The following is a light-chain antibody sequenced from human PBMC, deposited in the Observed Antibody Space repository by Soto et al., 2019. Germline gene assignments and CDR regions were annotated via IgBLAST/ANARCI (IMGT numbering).Light chain of an antibody. CDR1: QSISSY. CDR2: DAS. CDR3: QQRSNWPPSIT. V-gene: IGKV3-11*01. Sequence: EIVLTQSPATLSLSPGERATLSCRASQSISSYLAWHQQKPGRAPRLLIYDASNRATGIPARFSGSGSGTDFTLTISSLEPEDFAVYYCQQRSNWPPSITFGQGTRLEIK. J-gene: IGKJ5*01.